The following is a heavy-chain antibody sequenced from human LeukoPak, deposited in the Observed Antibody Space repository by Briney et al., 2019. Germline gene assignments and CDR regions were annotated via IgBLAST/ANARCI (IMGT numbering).Heavy chain of an antibody. CDR3: ARERRIMITFGGVFDY. Sequence: GGSLRLSCTASEFTFSSNYMSWVRQAPGKGLEWVSIIYTDGNTYYADSLKGRFTISRDNSKNTLFLQMNSLRAEDTAVYYCARERRIMITFGGVFDYWGQGTLVTVSS. CDR1: EFTFSSNY. J-gene: IGHJ4*02. D-gene: IGHD3-16*01. CDR2: IYTDGNT. V-gene: IGHV3-53*01.